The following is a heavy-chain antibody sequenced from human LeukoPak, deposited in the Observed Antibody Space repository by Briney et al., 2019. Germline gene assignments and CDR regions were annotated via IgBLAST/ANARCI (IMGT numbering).Heavy chain of an antibody. J-gene: IGHJ4*02. V-gene: IGHV3-30*18. CDR1: GFTFSSYG. CDR3: AKDHDTYGDYVY. D-gene: IGHD4-17*01. Sequence: GGSLRLSCAASGFTFSSYGMHWARQAPGKGLEWVAVISYDGSNKYYADSVKGRFTISRDNSKNTLYLQMNSLRAGDTAVYYCAKDHDTYGDYVYWGQGTLVTVSS. CDR2: ISYDGSNK.